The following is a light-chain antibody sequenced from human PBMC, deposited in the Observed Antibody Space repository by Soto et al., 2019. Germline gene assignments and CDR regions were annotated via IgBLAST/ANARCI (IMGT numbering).Light chain of an antibody. CDR2: GAS. V-gene: IGKV3-20*01. CDR3: QQYGSSPLT. Sequence: EIVLTQSPGTLSLSPGERATLSCRASQSVSSSFLAWYQQKPGQAPRLLIYGASSRATGIPDRFSGSESGTDFTLTISRLEPEDFAVYYCQQYGSSPLTFGQGTKVEI. J-gene: IGKJ1*01. CDR1: QSVSSSF.